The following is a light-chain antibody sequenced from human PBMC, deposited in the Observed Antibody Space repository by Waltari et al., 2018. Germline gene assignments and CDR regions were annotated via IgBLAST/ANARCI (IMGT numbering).Light chain of an antibody. CDR2: DVT. Sequence: QSALTQPASVSGSPAQSITLSCTGTSSDIGPYNYVFWYQQHPGKAPPLMIYDVTKRPSRVSDRFSGSKSGNTASLTISGLQPEDEAHYYCSSFTSINTWVFGGGTRLTVL. V-gene: IGLV2-14*03. J-gene: IGLJ2*01. CDR3: SSFTSINTWV. CDR1: SSDIGPYNY.